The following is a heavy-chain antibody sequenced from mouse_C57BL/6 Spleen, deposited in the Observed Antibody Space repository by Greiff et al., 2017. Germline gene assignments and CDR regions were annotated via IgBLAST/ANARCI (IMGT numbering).Heavy chain of an antibody. CDR3: ARWDYYGSSYVFDY. D-gene: IGHD1-1*01. CDR1: GYTFTSYW. CDR2: IDPSDSYT. V-gene: IGHV1-69*01. J-gene: IGHJ2*01. Sequence: QVQLQQSGAELVMPGASVKLSCKASGYTFTSYWMHWVKQRPGQGLEWIGEIDPSDSYTNYNQKFKGKSTLTVDKSSSTAYMQLSSLTSEDSAVYYCARWDYYGSSYVFDYWGQGTTLTVSS.